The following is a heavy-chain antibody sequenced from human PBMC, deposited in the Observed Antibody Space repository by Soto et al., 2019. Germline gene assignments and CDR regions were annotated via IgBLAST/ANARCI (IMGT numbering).Heavy chain of an antibody. D-gene: IGHD1-26*01. CDR3: ATQEVGGSYVYTFDP. V-gene: IGHV4-39*01. CDR1: GGSITSSSYY. CDR2: IYYSGST. J-gene: IGHJ5*02. Sequence: QLHLRESGPGLVKPSETLSLTCTVSGGSITSSSYYWGWIRQPPGKGLEWIGSIYYSGSTYYNPSLNSRVTIAVDTSTNQFSLKLSSVTAADTAVYYCATQEVGGSYVYTFDPWGQGTLVTVSS.